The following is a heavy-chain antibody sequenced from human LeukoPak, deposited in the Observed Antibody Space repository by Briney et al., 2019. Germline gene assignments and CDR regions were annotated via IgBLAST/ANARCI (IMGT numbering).Heavy chain of an antibody. J-gene: IGHJ3*02. Sequence: GGSLRLSCAASGFTFSTYAMDWVRQAPGKGLEGVSYLSSSSSVIYHADSVKGRFTISRDNAKNSLYLQMNILRAEDMALYYCAKALGYYATDAFDIWGQGKMVTVSS. CDR3: AKALGYYATDAFDI. V-gene: IGHV3-48*04. D-gene: IGHD2-2*01. CDR2: LSSSSSVI. CDR1: GFTFSTYA.